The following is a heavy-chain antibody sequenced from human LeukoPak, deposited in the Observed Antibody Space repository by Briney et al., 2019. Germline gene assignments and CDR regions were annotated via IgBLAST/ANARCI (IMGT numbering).Heavy chain of an antibody. Sequence: GGSLRLSCAASGFTFSSYGMHWVRQAPGKGLEWVAVIWYDGSNKYYADSVKGRFTISRDNSKDTLYVQMNSLRAEDTAIYYCAKEPTISYYYYYMDVWGKGTTVTVSS. CDR2: IWYDGSNK. V-gene: IGHV3-33*06. D-gene: IGHD5-24*01. CDR1: GFTFSSYG. J-gene: IGHJ6*03. CDR3: AKEPTISYYYYYMDV.